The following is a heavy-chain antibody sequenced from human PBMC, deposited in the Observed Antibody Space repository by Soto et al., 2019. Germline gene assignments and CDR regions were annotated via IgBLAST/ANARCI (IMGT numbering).Heavy chain of an antibody. D-gene: IGHD5-18*01. CDR1: GFTFGSYA. Sequence: GGSLRLSCAASGFTFGSYAMIWVRQAPGKGLVWVSTISSSGNSAYYADSVKGRFTVSRDNSINTLYMQMNSLRAEDTACYYCAKSDTDLSYGFDLWGQGNVVTVSS. J-gene: IGHJ5*02. V-gene: IGHV3-23*01. CDR3: AKSDTDLSYGFDL. CDR2: ISSSGNSA.